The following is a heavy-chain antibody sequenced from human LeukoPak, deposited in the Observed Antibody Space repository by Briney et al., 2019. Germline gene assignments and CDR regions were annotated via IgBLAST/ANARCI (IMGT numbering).Heavy chain of an antibody. Sequence: SETLSLTCTVSGGSISSYYWSWIRQPAGKGLEWIGRIYTSGSTNYNPSLNSRVTMSDDPSKNQFSLELSSVTAADTAVYYCARDLVRTPSETDAFDIWGPGTMVTVSS. CDR1: GGSISSYY. D-gene: IGHD4-23*01. V-gene: IGHV4-4*07. J-gene: IGHJ3*02. CDR3: ARDLVRTPSETDAFDI. CDR2: IYTSGST.